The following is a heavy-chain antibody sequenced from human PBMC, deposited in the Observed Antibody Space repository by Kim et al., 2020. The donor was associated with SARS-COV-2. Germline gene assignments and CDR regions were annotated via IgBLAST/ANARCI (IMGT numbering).Heavy chain of an antibody. D-gene: IGHD1-26*01. V-gene: IGHV3-23*01. Sequence: TYYIESVKGRFTISRANAKNTLYMQMNSLRADDTAVYYWAKRGSRVGFDSWGQGTLVAVSS. CDR3: AKRGSRVGFDS. J-gene: IGHJ4*02. CDR2: T.